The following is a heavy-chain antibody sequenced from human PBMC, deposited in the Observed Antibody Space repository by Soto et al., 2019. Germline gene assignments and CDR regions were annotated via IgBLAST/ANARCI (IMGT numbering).Heavy chain of an antibody. CDR2: IWNDGSER. D-gene: IGHD5-12*01. CDR3: ARDRAGVGYNIDV. CDR1: GFTFRSYG. V-gene: IGHV3-33*01. Sequence: GGSLRLSCAASGFTFRSYGMHWFRQAPGKGLEWVAVIWNDGSERYYADSVKGRFTISRDNSKNTLDLQMNSLRAEDTAVYYWARDRAGVGYNIDVWGQGTTVTVSS. J-gene: IGHJ6*02.